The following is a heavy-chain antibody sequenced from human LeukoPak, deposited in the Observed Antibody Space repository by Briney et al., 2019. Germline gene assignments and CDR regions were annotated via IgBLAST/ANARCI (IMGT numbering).Heavy chain of an antibody. V-gene: IGHV1-69*10. CDR3: ARWGAAAGTEFYYYYYGMDV. CDR2: INPIADIA. Sequence: SVKVSCKASGGSFSRYTINWVRQAPGQGLEWMGGINPIADIASYAQKFLGRVTITADKSTSTAYMELNSLRSEGTAVYYCARWGAAAGTEFYYYYYGMDVWGQGTTVTVSS. D-gene: IGHD6-13*01. J-gene: IGHJ6*02. CDR1: GGSFSRYT.